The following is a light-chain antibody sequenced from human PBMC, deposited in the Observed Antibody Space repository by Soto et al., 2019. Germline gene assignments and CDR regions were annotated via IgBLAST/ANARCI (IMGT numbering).Light chain of an antibody. CDR2: AAS. V-gene: IGKV1-39*01. CDR3: QQLNSYPLT. Sequence: DIQMTQSPSSLSASVGARVTITCRASQSISTYLNWYQQKPGKAPKLLIYAASTLQSGVPSRFSGSGSGTDFTLTISSLQPEDFATYYCQQLNSYPLTFGGGTKVDIK. CDR1: QSISTY. J-gene: IGKJ4*01.